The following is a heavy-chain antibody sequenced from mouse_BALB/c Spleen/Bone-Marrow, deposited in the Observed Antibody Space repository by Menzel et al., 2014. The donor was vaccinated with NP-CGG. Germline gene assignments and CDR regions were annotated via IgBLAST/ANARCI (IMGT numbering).Heavy chain of an antibody. J-gene: IGHJ2*01. CDR2: INSNGGSN. CDR1: GFTFSSYG. Sequence: EVQLVESGGGLVQPGGSLKLSCAASGFTFSSYGMSWVRQTPDKRLELVASINSNGGSNYSPDSVNGRFTITRDNAKNTLTLQMSSLKSEDTAKYYCGRGNYGNYVDYLDYWGQGTTLTVSS. CDR3: GRGNYGNYVDYLDY. D-gene: IGHD2-1*01. V-gene: IGHV5-6-3*01.